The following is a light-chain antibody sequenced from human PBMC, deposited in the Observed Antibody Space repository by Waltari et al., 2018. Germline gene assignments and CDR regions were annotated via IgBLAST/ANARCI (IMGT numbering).Light chain of an antibody. J-gene: IGLJ3*02. V-gene: IGLV3-25*03. CDR2: QDS. CDR1: ALPKQY. CDR3: QSADSSDTYVL. Sequence: SYELTQPPSVSVSPGQTARITCTGDALPKQYVYWYQQKTGQAPVLVIYQDSERPSGIPERVSGPTSGTTGTLTISGVQAEDEADYYCQSADSSDTYVLFGGGTKVTVL.